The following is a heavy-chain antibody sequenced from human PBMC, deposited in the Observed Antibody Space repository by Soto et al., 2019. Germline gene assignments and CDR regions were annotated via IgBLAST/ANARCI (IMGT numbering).Heavy chain of an antibody. CDR3: AKDIRSSTSWKNYYYYGMDV. D-gene: IGHD2-2*01. CDR1: GFTFDDYA. Sequence: QTGGSLRLSCAASGFTFDDYAMHWVRQAPGKGLEWVSLISWDGGSTYYADSVKGRFAISRDNSKSSLYLQMNSLRAEDTALYYCAKDIRSSTSWKNYYYYGMDVWGQGTTVTVSS. J-gene: IGHJ6*02. V-gene: IGHV3-43D*04. CDR2: ISWDGGST.